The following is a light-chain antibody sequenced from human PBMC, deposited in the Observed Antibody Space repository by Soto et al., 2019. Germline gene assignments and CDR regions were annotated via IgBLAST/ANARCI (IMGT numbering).Light chain of an antibody. Sequence: EIVLTQSPGTLSLSPGQRATLSCRASQSLSSSFLAWYQQKPGQAPRLIIYSASSRAAGIPDRFSGSGSGTDFTLTISSLEPEDFAVYYCHQFATTRSFGQGTKVDMK. V-gene: IGKV3-20*01. CDR3: HQFATTRS. J-gene: IGKJ1*01. CDR2: SAS. CDR1: QSLSSSF.